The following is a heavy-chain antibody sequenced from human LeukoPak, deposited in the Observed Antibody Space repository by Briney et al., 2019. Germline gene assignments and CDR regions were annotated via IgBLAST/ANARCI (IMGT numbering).Heavy chain of an antibody. Sequence: SETLSLTCTVSSGSVSNSHYYWAWVRQPPGKGLEWLGSIFYSGNTHYNPSLKSPVTISIDTSKNQFSLKVSSVTAADTAIYYCARDLSFDWFPYYFDHWGQGILVTVSS. CDR3: ARDLSFDWFPYYFDH. J-gene: IGHJ4*02. V-gene: IGHV4-39*07. CDR2: IFYSGNT. D-gene: IGHD3-9*01. CDR1: SGSVSNSHYY.